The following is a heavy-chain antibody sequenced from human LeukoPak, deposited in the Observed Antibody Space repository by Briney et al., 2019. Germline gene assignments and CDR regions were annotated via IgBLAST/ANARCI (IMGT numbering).Heavy chain of an antibody. CDR2: NSSSSGTM. CDR3: TKLGNHWADGAYWADGY. D-gene: IGHD1-14*01. V-gene: IGHV3-48*02. Sequence: GGSLILCCTTSRFNFRNHLMTWVRQAPGKGVEWDAYNSSSSGTMCYAHYVKGRFTMSRNDAKSSVDLEMNSLRDDDTAMYYCTKLGNHWADGAYWADGYWGRGTLVTVSS. J-gene: IGHJ4*02. CDR1: RFNFRNHL.